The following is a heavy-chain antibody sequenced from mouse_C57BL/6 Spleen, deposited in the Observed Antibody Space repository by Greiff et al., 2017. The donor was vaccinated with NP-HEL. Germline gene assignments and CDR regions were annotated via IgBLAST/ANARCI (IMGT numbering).Heavy chain of an antibody. J-gene: IGHJ2*01. CDR1: AYTFTSYW. Sequence: QVQLQQPGAELVKPGASVRMSCKPSAYTFTSYWLTWLKQRPGQGLEWIGDIYPGSGSTNYNEKFKSKATLTVDTSSSTAYMQLSSLTSEDSAVYYCARGDYYDYWGQGTTLTVSS. CDR3: ARGDYYDY. CDR2: IYPGSGST. V-gene: IGHV1-55*01.